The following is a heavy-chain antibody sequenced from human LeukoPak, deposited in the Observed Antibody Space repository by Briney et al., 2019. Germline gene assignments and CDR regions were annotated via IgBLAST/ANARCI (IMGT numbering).Heavy chain of an antibody. CDR3: ARDFFRIAAAGLSY. J-gene: IGHJ4*02. CDR2: ISAYNGNT. Sequence: ASVKVSCKASGYTFTSYGISWVRQAPGQGLEWMGWISAYNGNTNYAQKLQGRVTMTTDTSTSTAYMELSSLRSEDTAVYYCARDFFRIAAAGLSYWGQGTLVTVSS. V-gene: IGHV1-18*01. CDR1: GYTFTSYG. D-gene: IGHD6-13*01.